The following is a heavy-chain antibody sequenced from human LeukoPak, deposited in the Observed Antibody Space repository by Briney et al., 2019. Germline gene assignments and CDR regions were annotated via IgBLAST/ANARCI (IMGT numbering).Heavy chain of an antibody. V-gene: IGHV4-30-4*01. D-gene: IGHD5-24*01. CDR1: GGSISSGDYY. J-gene: IGHJ4*02. CDR2: IYYSGST. Sequence: PSETLSLTCTVSGGSISSGDYYWSWIRQPPGKGLEWIGYIYYSGSTYYNPSLKSRVTISVDTSKNQFSLKLSSVTAADTAVYYCARVVDGCWIDYWGQGTLVTVSS. CDR3: ARVVDGCWIDY.